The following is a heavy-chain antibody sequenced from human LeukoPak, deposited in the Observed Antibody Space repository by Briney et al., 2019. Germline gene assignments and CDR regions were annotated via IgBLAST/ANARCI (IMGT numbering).Heavy chain of an antibody. J-gene: IGHJ6*03. CDR3: ARVVLLYYYDSSGYCSRPQDMDV. CDR1: GYTFTSYG. Sequence: ASVKVSCKASGYTFTSYGISWVRQATGQRLEWMGWISAYNGNTNYAQKLQGRVTMTTDTSTSTAYMELRSLRSDDTAVYYCARVVLLYYYDSSGYCSRPQDMDVWGKGTTVTVSS. V-gene: IGHV1-18*01. CDR2: ISAYNGNT. D-gene: IGHD3-22*01.